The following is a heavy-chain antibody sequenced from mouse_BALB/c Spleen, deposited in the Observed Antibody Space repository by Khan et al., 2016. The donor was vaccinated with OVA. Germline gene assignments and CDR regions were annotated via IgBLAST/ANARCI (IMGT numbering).Heavy chain of an antibody. CDR1: GFTFSTYG. CDR2: ISSGGSYT. CDR3: ARLAYYYGSEGFAY. V-gene: IGHV5-6*01. D-gene: IGHD1-1*01. Sequence: EVELVESGGDLVKHEGSLKLSCAASGFTFSTYGMSWVRQTPDKRLEWVATISSGGSYTYYPDSVKGRFTISRDNAKNTLYLQMSSLKSEDTAIYYCARLAYYYGSEGFAYWGQGTLVTVSA. J-gene: IGHJ3*01.